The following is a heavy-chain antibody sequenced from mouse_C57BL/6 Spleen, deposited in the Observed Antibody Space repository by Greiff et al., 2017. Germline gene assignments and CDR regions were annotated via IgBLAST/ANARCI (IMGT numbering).Heavy chain of an antibody. CDR3: ARPVWSGAMDY. V-gene: IGHV5-17*01. D-gene: IGHD2-10*02. CDR1: GFTFSAYG. Sequence: EAQVVESGGGLVKPGGSLKLSCAASGFTFSAYGMHWVRQAPEKGLEGVAYISSGSSTIYSADTVKGRFTISRDNAKNTLFLQMTSLRSEDTAMYYCARPVWSGAMDYWGQGTSVTVSS. J-gene: IGHJ4*01. CDR2: ISSGSSTI.